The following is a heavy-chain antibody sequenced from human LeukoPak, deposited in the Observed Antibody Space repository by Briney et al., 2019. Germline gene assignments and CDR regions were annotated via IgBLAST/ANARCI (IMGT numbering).Heavy chain of an antibody. CDR3: TRVSCSGGSCYDFDY. V-gene: IGHV4-59*01. J-gene: IGHJ4*02. CDR2: IYYSGST. CDR1: GGSISGYY. D-gene: IGHD2-15*01. Sequence: SETLSLTCTVSGGSISGYYWSWIRQPPGKGLEWIGYIYYSGSTNYNPSLKSRVTISVDTSKNQFSLKLSSVTAADTAVYYCTRVSCSGGSCYDFDYWGQGTLVTVSS.